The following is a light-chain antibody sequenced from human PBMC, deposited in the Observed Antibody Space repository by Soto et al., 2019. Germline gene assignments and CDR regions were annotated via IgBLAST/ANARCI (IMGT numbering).Light chain of an antibody. J-gene: IGLJ1*01. CDR2: VGTGGIVG. V-gene: IGLV9-49*01. CDR1: SGYSNYK. CDR3: GADHGSGSNFVYV. Sequence: QSVLTQPPSASASLGASVTLTCTLSSGYSNYKVDWYQQTPGKGPRFVMRVGTGGIVGSKGDGIPDRFSVLGSGLNRYLTIKNILEEDESDYHCGADHGSGSNFVYVFGTGTKVTVL.